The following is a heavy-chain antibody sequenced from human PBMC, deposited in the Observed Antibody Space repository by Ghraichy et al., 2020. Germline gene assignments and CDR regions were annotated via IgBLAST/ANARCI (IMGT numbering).Heavy chain of an antibody. Sequence: GGSLRLSCAASGFTFSSYAMHWVRQAPGKGLEWVAVISYDGSNKYYADSVKGRFTISRDNSKNTLYLQMNSLRAEDTAVYYCARDLGSGSVAPWFDPWGQGTLVTVSS. CDR2: ISYDGSNK. D-gene: IGHD2-15*01. CDR1: GFTFSSYA. CDR3: ARDLGSGSVAPWFDP. V-gene: IGHV3-30-3*01. J-gene: IGHJ5*02.